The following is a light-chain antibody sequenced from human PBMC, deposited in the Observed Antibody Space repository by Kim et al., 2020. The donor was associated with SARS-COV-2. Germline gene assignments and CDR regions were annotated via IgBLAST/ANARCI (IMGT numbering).Light chain of an antibody. J-gene: IGKJ4*01. V-gene: IGKV1-5*03. Sequence: DIKMTQSPSTLSASVGDRVNITCRASQSIVVWLAWYQQKPGKAPKLVIYKASSLESGVPSRFSGSGSGTEFTLTISSLHPDDLGTYFCQQYSNYPLTFGGGTKVEIK. CDR2: KAS. CDR1: QSIVVW. CDR3: QQYSNYPLT.